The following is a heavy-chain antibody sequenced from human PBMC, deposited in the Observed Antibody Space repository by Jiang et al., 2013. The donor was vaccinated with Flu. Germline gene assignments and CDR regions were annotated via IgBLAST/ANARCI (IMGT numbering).Heavy chain of an antibody. D-gene: IGHD4-17*01. CDR1: GFTFSSYP. CDR2: ISYDGGYR. V-gene: IGHV3-30*04. J-gene: IGHJ4*02. CDR3: ARGGSDYEGISF. Sequence: QLVESGGGVVQPGRSLTLSCAASGFTFSSYPMHWVRQAPGKGLEWVAVISYDGGYRDHADSVKGRFTISRDNSQNMLFLQMNGLRTEDTAVYYCARGGSDYEGISFWGPGTLVTVSS.